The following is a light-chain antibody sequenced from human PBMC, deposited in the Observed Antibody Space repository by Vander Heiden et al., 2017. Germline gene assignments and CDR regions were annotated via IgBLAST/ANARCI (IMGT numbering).Light chain of an antibody. Sequence: QSVLTQPPSVSAAPGQKVTISCSGSSSNIGNNYVSWYQQFQGTTPKLLISDNNKRPSGIPDRFSGSRSGTSATLGITGLQTGDEADYYCSTWDTSLSAVVFGGGTKVTVL. CDR1: SSNIGNNY. J-gene: IGLJ3*02. CDR3: STWDTSLSAVV. V-gene: IGLV1-51*01. CDR2: DNN.